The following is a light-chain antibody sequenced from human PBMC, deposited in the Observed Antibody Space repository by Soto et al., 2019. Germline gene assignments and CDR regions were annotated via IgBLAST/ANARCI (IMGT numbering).Light chain of an antibody. Sequence: VLTQSPATLSLSPGERATLSCRASQSVSSYLAWYQQKPGQAPRLLIYDTSNRATGVPARFSGSGSGTEFTLTISSLQPEDFAVYYCQQYNNWPWTFGQGTKVDI. CDR1: QSVSSY. V-gene: IGKV3-11*01. CDR3: QQYNNWPWT. J-gene: IGKJ1*01. CDR2: DTS.